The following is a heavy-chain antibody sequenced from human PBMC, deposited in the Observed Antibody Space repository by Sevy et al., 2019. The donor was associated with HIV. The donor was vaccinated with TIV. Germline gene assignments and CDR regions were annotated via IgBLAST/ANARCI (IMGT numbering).Heavy chain of an antibody. CDR2: INPNSGAT. D-gene: IGHD6-13*01. CDR1: GYTFTGYY. Sequence: ASVKVSCKASGYTFTGYYMHWVRQAPGQGLEWMGRINPNSGATDYAQKFQDRVTMTWDTSISAAYMELSSLTSDDTALYYCAKSAPGTFDFWGQGTLVTVSS. J-gene: IGHJ4*02. CDR3: AKSAPGTFDF. V-gene: IGHV1-2*06.